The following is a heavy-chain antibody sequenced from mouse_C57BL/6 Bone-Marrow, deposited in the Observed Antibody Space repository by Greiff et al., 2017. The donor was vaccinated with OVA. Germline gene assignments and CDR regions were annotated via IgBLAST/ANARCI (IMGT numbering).Heavy chain of an antibody. CDR2: IDPSDSYT. CDR3: ASDTTVVDAYYFDY. D-gene: IGHD1-1*01. Sequence: QVQLQQPGAELVKPGASVKLSCKASGYTFTSYWMQWVKQRPGQGLEWIGEIDPSDSYTNYNQKFKGKATLTVDTSSSTAYMQLRSLTSEDSAVYYCASDTTVVDAYYFDYWGQGTTLTVSS. J-gene: IGHJ2*01. V-gene: IGHV1-50*01. CDR1: GYTFTSYW.